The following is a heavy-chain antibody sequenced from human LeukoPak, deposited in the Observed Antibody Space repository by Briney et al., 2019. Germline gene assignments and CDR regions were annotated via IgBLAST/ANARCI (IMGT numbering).Heavy chain of an antibody. CDR3: ARWFVDSSNWRYYYGMDV. Sequence: ASVKVSCKASGYTFTGYYMHWVRQAPGQGLEWMGIINPSGGSTSYAQKFQGRVTMTTDTSTSTAYMELRSLRSDDTAVYYCARWFVDSSNWRYYYGMDVWGQGTTVTVSS. J-gene: IGHJ6*02. D-gene: IGHD6-13*01. CDR1: GYTFTGYY. V-gene: IGHV1-46*01. CDR2: INPSGGST.